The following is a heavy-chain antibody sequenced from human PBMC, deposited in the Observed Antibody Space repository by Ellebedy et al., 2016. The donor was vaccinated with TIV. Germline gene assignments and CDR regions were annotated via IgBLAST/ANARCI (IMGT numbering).Heavy chain of an antibody. J-gene: IGHJ4*02. CDR1: GYTFNSYG. CDR3: ARDLGYSRSWSF. CDR2: ISTYNGNT. V-gene: IGHV1-18*01. Sequence: ASVKVSXXASGYTFNSYGISWVRQAPGQGLEWMGWISTYNGNTKYAQNFQGRVTMTTDTSTSTAYMEIRSLRSDDTAVYYCARDLGYSRSWSFWGQGTLVTVSS. D-gene: IGHD6-13*01.